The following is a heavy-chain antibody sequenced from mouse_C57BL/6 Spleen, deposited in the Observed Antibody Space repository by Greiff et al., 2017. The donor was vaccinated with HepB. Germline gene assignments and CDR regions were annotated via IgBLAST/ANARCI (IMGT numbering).Heavy chain of an antibody. CDR1: GFTFSNYW. D-gene: IGHD1-1*01. CDR2: IRLKSDNYAT. Sequence: EVMLVESGGGLVQPGGSMKLSCVASGFTFSNYWMNWVRQSPEKGLEWVAQIRLKSDNYATHYAESVKGRFTISRDDSKSSVYLQMNNLRAEDTGILYRTELYTTVVATDYWGQGTTLTVSS. CDR3: TELYTTVVATDY. V-gene: IGHV6-3*01. J-gene: IGHJ2*01.